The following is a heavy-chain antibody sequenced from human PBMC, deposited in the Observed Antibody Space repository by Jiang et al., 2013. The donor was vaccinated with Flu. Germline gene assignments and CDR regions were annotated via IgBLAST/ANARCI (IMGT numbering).Heavy chain of an antibody. CDR2: IRSDGSNK. V-gene: IGHV3-30*02. CDR1: GFFFSTYG. J-gene: IGHJ3*02. Sequence: QLVESGGGVVQPGGSLRLSCPASGFFFSTYGMHWVRQAPGKGLEWMAFIRSDGSNKYYVDSVKGRFTISRDNSRNTLFLQMNSLRAEDTAVYYCAKQKNYDSGERALDILGRGTMVTVSS. D-gene: IGHD3-22*01. CDR3: AKQKNYDSGERALDI.